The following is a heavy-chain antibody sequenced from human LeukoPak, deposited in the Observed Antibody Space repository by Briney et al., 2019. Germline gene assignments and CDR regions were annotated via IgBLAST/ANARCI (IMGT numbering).Heavy chain of an antibody. V-gene: IGHV1-46*01. Sequence: GASVKVSCKASGYTFIDYYMHWVRQAPGQGLEWMGIINPSGGSTSYAQKFQGRVTMTRDMSTSTAYMELSRLRSDGTAVYYRARSVLLDSSSWYGPGDEDVWFDPWGQGTLVTVSS. J-gene: IGHJ5*02. CDR2: INPSGGST. D-gene: IGHD6-13*01. CDR3: ARSVLLDSSSWYGPGDEDVWFDP. CDR1: GYTFIDYY.